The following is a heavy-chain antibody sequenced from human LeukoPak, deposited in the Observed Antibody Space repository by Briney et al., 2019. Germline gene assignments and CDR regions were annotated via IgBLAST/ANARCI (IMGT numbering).Heavy chain of an antibody. CDR2: ISGCDNST. CDR1: RFTFRCYV. CDR3: AKWLGSGWYWGFDY. J-gene: IGHJ4*02. Sequence: SLPLSCPSSRFTFRCYVMSWLRPAPAKGVAWVSAISGCDNSTYYADAVTGRLPISRDHSNATLYQQMNSLRAEDTTVYYGAKWLGSGWYWGFDYWGQGTLVTVSS. D-gene: IGHD6-19*01. V-gene: IGHV3-23*01.